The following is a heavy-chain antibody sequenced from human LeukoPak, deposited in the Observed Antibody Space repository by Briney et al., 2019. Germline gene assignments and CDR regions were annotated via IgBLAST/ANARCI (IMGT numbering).Heavy chain of an antibody. CDR3: ARDSGSGNNDY. D-gene: IGHD1-26*01. Sequence: ASVTVSCTASGGTFSSYAISWVRQAPGQGLEWMGWISAGNGNTKYSQNFQGRVTFISNTSATTAFMELSSLRSEDAAVYYCARDSGSGNNDYWGQGTLVTVSS. CDR1: GGTFSSYA. CDR2: ISAGNGNT. V-gene: IGHV1-3*01. J-gene: IGHJ4*02.